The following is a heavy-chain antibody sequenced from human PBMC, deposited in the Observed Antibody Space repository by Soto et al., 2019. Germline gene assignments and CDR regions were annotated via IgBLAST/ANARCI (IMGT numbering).Heavy chain of an antibody. D-gene: IGHD4-17*01. J-gene: IGHJ6*02. CDR1: GFTFSSYG. CDR2: IWYDGSNK. V-gene: IGHV3-33*01. Sequence: GVSLRLSCAASGFTFSSYGMHWVRQSPGKGLEWVAVIWYDGSNKYYADSVKGRFTISRDNSKNTLYLQMNSLRAEDTAVYYCGRDGMRMHTVTKLYYYGMDVWDQGTTVTVSS. CDR3: GRDGMRMHTVTKLYYYGMDV.